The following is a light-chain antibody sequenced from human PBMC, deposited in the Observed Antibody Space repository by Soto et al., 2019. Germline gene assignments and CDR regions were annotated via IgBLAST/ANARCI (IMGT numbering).Light chain of an antibody. CDR2: DNN. CDR3: RSYDFSLTAVV. Sequence: QSVLTQPPSVSGAPGQRVTISCTGSSSNIGATSNVYWYQQLPGAAPKLLFYDNNSRPSGVPDRFSGSKSGTSASLAIPGLQAEEEADYYCRSYDFSLTAVVFGGGTKLTVL. CDR1: SSNIGATSN. J-gene: IGLJ2*01. V-gene: IGLV1-40*01.